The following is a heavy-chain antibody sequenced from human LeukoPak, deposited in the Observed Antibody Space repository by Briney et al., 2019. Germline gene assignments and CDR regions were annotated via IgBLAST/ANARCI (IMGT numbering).Heavy chain of an antibody. Sequence: SVKVSCKASGYTFTGYYMHWVRQAPGQGLEWMGWINPNNGGTNYAQKFQGRVTMTRDTSISTAYMELSRLRSDDTAVYYCARGGRIAAAVTPYXXQXTLVTVSS. J-gene: IGHJ4*02. CDR3: ARGGRIAAAVTPY. D-gene: IGHD6-13*01. CDR1: GYTFTGYY. CDR2: INPNNGGT. V-gene: IGHV1-2*02.